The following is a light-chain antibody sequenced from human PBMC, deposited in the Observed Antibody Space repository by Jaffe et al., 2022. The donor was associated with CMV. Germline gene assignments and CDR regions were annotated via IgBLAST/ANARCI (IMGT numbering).Light chain of an antibody. CDR3: QQYNAWPPVT. CDR2: GAS. Sequence: EIVMTQSPATVSLSLGERATLSCRASQSVSSDLAWYQQKPGQAPRLLIYGASKRANGIPDRFSGHGSGTDFTLTISSLQSEDFAIYYCQQYNAWPPVTFGQGTKLEIK. V-gene: IGKV3-15*01. J-gene: IGKJ2*01. CDR1: QSVSSD.